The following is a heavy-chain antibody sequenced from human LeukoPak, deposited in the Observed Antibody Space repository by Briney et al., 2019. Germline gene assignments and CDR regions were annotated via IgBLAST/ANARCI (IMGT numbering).Heavy chain of an antibody. CDR2: INPNSGGT. V-gene: IGHV1-2*02. Sequence: ASVKVSCKASGYTFSDYFLHWVRQAPGQGPEWMGRINPNSGGTNYAQKFQGRVTMTTDTSTSTAYMELRSLRSDDTAVYYCARDRAYYYDSSGRTPKFDYWGQGTLVTVSS. CDR3: ARDRAYYYDSSGRTPKFDY. J-gene: IGHJ4*02. D-gene: IGHD3-22*01. CDR1: GYTFSDYF.